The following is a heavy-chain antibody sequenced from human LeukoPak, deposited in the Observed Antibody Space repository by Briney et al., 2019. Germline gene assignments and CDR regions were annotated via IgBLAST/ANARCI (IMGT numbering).Heavy chain of an antibody. V-gene: IGHV3-48*04. Sequence: PGGSRRLSCAASGFTFSSYSMNWVRQAPGKGLEWLSYISSSSSRSGSSAIYYADSVKGRFTISRDNAKNSLYLQMNSLRVEDTAIYYCAREKRYFDWLLIGGYFDSWGQGTLVTVSS. J-gene: IGHJ4*02. D-gene: IGHD3-9*01. CDR1: GFTFSSYS. CDR3: AREKRYFDWLLIGGYFDS. CDR2: ISSSSSRSGSSAI.